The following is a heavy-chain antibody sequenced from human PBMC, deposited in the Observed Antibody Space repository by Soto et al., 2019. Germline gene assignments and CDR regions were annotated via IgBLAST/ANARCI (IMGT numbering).Heavy chain of an antibody. CDR2: IKQDGSEK. CDR3: ARVEGGYYGSGSYGFDY. CDR1: GFTFSNYW. D-gene: IGHD3-10*01. Sequence: EVQLVESGGGLVQPGGSLSLSCAASGFTFSNYWMTWVRQAPGKGLEWVANIKQDGSEKYYVDSVKGRSTISRDNAKNSVYLHMDSLRVEDTAVYYCARVEGGYYGSGSYGFDYWGQGSLDTVSS. V-gene: IGHV3-7*01. J-gene: IGHJ4*02.